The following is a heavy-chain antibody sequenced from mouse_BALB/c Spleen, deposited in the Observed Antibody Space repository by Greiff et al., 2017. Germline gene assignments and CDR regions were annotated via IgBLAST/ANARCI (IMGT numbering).Heavy chain of an antibody. CDR3: ARGGNYGRNWPYAVDY. J-gene: IGHJ4*01. V-gene: IGHV14-3*02. CDR1: GFNIKDTY. CDR2: IDPANGNT. D-gene: IGHD2-1*01. Sequence: VQLKQSGAELVKPGASVKLSCTASGFNIKDTYMHWVKQRPELGLEWIGRIDPANGNTKYDPKFQGKATITADTSSNTAYLQLSSLTSEDTAVYYCARGGNYGRNWPYAVDYWGQGTAVTVSA.